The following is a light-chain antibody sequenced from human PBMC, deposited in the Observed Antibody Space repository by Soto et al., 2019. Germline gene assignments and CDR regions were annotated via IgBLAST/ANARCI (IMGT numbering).Light chain of an antibody. CDR3: QQYGNLPPWT. J-gene: IGKJ1*01. V-gene: IGKV3-20*01. CDR1: QSVSSSY. CDR2: GVS. Sequence: EIVLTQSPCTLSLSPGERATLYCRASQSVSSSYLAWYQQKPGQAPRLLIYGVSSRATGIPDRFSGSGSGTDFTLTISRLEPEDFAVYYCQQYGNLPPWTFGQGTKVAIK.